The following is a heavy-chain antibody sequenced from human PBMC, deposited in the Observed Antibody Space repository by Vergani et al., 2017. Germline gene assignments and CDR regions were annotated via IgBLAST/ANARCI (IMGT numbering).Heavy chain of an antibody. CDR3: AGVTGSSYCGGDCSPDCSWYYMDV. Sequence: QVQLVQSGAEVKKPGSSVKVSCKASGGTFSSYAISWVRQAPGQGLEWMVGIIPIFGTANYAQKFQGRVTITADECTSTAYMELSSLRSEDTAVYYGAGVTGSSYCGGDCSPDCSWYYMDVWGKGTTVTVSS. J-gene: IGHJ6*03. V-gene: IGHV1-69*01. D-gene: IGHD2-21*01. CDR1: GGTFSSYA. CDR2: IIPIFGTA.